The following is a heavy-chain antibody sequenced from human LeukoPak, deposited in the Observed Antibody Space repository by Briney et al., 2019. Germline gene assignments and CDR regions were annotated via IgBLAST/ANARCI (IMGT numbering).Heavy chain of an antibody. J-gene: IGHJ4*02. CDR1: GFTFSSYG. V-gene: IGHV3-30*18. CDR3: AKGIGAYYGSGSYIDY. CDR2: ISYDGSNK. D-gene: IGHD3-10*01. Sequence: GRSLRLSCAASGFTFSSYGMHWVRQAPGKGLEWVAVISYDGSNKYYADSVKGRFTISRDNSKNTLYLRMNSLRAEDTAVYYCAKGIGAYYGSGSYIDYWGQGTLVTVSS.